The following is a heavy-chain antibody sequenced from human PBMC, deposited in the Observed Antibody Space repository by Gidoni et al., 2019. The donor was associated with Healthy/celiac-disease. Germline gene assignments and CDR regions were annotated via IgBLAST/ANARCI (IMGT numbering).Heavy chain of an antibody. CDR2: ISYDGSNK. D-gene: IGHD2-2*01. CDR1: RFPFSSYG. CDR3: AKAGCSSTSCSNFDY. V-gene: IGHV3-30*18. J-gene: IGHJ4*02. Sequence: QVQLVASGGVVVQPGRSLRLSCPASRFPFSSYGMHWVRQAPGKGLEWVAVISYDGSNKYYADSVKGRFTISRDNSKNTLYLQMNSLRAEDTAVYYCAKAGCSSTSCSNFDYWGQGTLVTVSS.